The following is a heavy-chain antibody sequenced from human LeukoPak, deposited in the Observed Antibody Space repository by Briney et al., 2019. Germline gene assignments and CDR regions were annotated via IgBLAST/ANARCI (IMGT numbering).Heavy chain of an antibody. CDR3: AKDGRDGDTAFDY. CDR1: GFTFSSYG. CDR2: ISDDGSNK. V-gene: IGHV3-30*18. D-gene: IGHD4-17*01. Sequence: GRSLRLSCAASGFTFSSYGLHWVRQAPGKGLEWVAVISDDGSNKYYADSVKGRFTISRDNSKNTLYLQMNSLRAEDTAVYYCAKDGRDGDTAFDYWGQGTLVTVSS. J-gene: IGHJ4*02.